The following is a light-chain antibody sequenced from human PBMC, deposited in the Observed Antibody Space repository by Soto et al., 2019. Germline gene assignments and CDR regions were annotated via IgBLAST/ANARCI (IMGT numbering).Light chain of an antibody. CDR3: QQYNDWPLT. CDR2: GAS. CDR1: QSVDSN. J-gene: IGKJ4*01. Sequence: EIVMTQSPATLSVSPGDGATLSCRASQSVDSNLAWYQQKPGQTPRLLIYGASTRPTGIPARFSGSGSGTDFTLTISSLQSEESAVYYCQQYNDWPLTFGGGTKVEIK. V-gene: IGKV3D-15*01.